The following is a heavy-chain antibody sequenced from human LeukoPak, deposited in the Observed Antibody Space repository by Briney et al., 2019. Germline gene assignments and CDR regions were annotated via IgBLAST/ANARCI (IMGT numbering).Heavy chain of an antibody. D-gene: IGHD3-22*01. Sequence: GGSLRLSCAASGFTFTNYWMAWIRQAPGRGLEWVANINKDGSEKYYVDSVRGRFTISRDNAKNSLYLQMNSLGAGDTAVYFCAKRGVVIRVILVGFHKEAYYFDSWGQGALVTVSS. V-gene: IGHV3-7*03. J-gene: IGHJ4*02. CDR3: AKRGVVIRVILVGFHKEAYYFDS. CDR1: GFTFTNYW. CDR2: INKDGSEK.